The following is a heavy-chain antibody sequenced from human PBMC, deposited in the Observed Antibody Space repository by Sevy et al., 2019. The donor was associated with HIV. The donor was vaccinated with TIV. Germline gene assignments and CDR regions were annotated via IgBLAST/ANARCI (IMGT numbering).Heavy chain of an antibody. CDR2: IIPIFGTA. CDR3: AGVVYYDSSGYYRDYYYYYGMDV. V-gene: IGHV1-69*13. D-gene: IGHD3-22*01. Sequence: ASVKVSCKASGGTFSSYAISWVRQAPGQGLEWMGGIIPIFGTANYAQKFQGRVPITADESTSTAYKELRSLRSEDTAVYYGAGVVYYDSSGYYRDYYYYYGMDVWGQGTTVTVSS. CDR1: GGTFSSYA. J-gene: IGHJ6*02.